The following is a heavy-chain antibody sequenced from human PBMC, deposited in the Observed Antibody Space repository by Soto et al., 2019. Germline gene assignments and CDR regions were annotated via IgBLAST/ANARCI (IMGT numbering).Heavy chain of an antibody. CDR3: AHRRGGVFAFDY. J-gene: IGHJ4*02. CDR1: GFSLRRSEVG. V-gene: IGHV2-5*02. Sequence: SGPTLVNPTQTLTLTCTFSGFSLRRSEVGVGWIRQPPGKALEWLALVYWDDDKRYSPSLKSRLTITKDTSKNQVVLTMTNMDPVDTATYYCAHRRGGVFAFDYWGQGILVTVSS. D-gene: IGHD3-16*01. CDR2: VYWDDDK.